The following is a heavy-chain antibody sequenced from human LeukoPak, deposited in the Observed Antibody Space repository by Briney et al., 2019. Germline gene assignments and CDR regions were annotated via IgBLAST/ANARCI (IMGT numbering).Heavy chain of an antibody. CDR2: ISGSGGST. CDR1: GFTFSSYA. D-gene: IGHD1-7*01. CDR3: AKDLQNWNYGALGYFQH. V-gene: IGHV3-23*01. J-gene: IGHJ1*01. Sequence: GGSLRLSCAASGFTFSSYAMSWVRQAPGKGLEWVSAISGSGGSTYYADSVKGRFTISRDNSKNTLYLQMNSLRAEDTAVYYCAKDLQNWNYGALGYFQHWGQGTLVTVSS.